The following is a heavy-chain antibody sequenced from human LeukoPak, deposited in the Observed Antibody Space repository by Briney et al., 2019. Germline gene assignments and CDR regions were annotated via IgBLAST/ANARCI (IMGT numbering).Heavy chain of an antibody. CDR1: GGSFSGYY. V-gene: IGHV4-34*01. J-gene: IGHJ4*02. CDR3: ARATAVAGGFDY. CDR2: INHSGST. D-gene: IGHD6-19*01. Sequence: SETLSLTCAVYGGSFSGYYWSWIRQPPGMGLEWIGEINHSGSTNYNPSLKSRVTISVDTSKNQFSLKLSSVTAADTAVYYCARATAVAGGFDYWGQGTLVTVSS.